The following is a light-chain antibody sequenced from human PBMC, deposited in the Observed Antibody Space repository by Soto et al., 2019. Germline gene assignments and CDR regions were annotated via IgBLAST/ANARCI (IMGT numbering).Light chain of an antibody. V-gene: IGLV7-46*01. Sequence: VVTQEPSLTVSPGGTVTLTCGSSTGAVTSGHYPYWFQQKPGQAPRTLIYDTSNKHSWTPARFSGSLLGGKAALTLSGAQPEDEAEYYCLLSYSGAAYVFGTGTKVTVL. CDR2: DTS. CDR3: LLSYSGAAYV. J-gene: IGLJ1*01. CDR1: TGAVTSGHY.